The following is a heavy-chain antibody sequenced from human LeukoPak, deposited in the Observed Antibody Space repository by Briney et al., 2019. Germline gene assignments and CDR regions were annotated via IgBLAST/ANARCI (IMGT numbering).Heavy chain of an antibody. CDR3: ARDPKGPPPAVADAFDI. D-gene: IGHD6-19*01. CDR1: GFTFSSYS. J-gene: IGHJ3*02. Sequence: GGSLRLSCAASGFTFSSYSMNWVRQAPGKGLEWVSSISSSSSYIYYADSVKGRFTISRDNAKNSLYLQMNSLRAEDTAVYYCARDPKGPPPAVADAFDIWGQGTMVTVSS. V-gene: IGHV3-21*01. CDR2: ISSSSSYI.